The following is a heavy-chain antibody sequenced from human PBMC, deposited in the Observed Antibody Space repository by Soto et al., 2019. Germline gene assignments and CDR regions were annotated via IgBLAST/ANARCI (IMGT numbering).Heavy chain of an antibody. CDR3: ARGLDRFLEWLLPSYYGMDV. J-gene: IGHJ6*02. CDR1: GYTFTSYG. Sequence: ASVKVSCKASGYTFTSYGISWVRQAPGQGLEWMGWISAYNGNTNYAQKLQSRVTMTTDTSTSTAYMELRSLRSDDTAVYYCARGLDRFLEWLLPSYYGMDVWGQGTTVTVSS. D-gene: IGHD3-3*01. V-gene: IGHV1-18*01. CDR2: ISAYNGNT.